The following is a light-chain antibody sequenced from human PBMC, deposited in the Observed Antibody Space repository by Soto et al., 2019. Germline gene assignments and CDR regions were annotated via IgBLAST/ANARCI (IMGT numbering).Light chain of an antibody. J-gene: IGLJ2*01. CDR1: SSNIGSNT. CDR2: SNN. CDR3: AAWDDSLNGPGVV. V-gene: IGLV1-44*01. Sequence: QSVLTQPPSASGTPGQRVTISCSGSSSNIGSNTVNWYQHLPGTAPKLLIYSNNQRPSGVPDRFSGSKSGTSASLAISGLQSEDEADYYCAAWDDSLNGPGVVFGGGTQL.